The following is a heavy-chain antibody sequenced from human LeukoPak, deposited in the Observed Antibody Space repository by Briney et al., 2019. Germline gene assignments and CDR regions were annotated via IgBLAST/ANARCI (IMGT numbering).Heavy chain of an antibody. Sequence: GRSLRLSCAASGFTFSNYGMHWVRQAPGKGLEWVAVIWYDGSNKYYADSVKGRFTISRDNSKNTLYLQMNSLRAEDTAVYYCARGYYDFWSGYHPTYYFDYWGQGTLVTVSS. J-gene: IGHJ4*02. CDR1: GFTFSNYG. D-gene: IGHD3-3*01. CDR2: IWYDGSNK. CDR3: ARGYYDFWSGYHPTYYFDY. V-gene: IGHV3-33*01.